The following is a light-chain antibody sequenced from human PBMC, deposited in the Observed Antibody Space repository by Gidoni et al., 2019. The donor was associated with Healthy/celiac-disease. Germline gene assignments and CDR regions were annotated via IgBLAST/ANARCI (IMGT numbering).Light chain of an antibody. CDR2: GAS. Sequence: EIGLTQSPGTLSLSPGERATLTGRASQSVSSSYLALYQQKPGQAPRLRSYGASSRATAIPARFSGSGSGTDFTLTIIGLEPEDFAVFYCQQYGSSGTFGQGTKVEIK. CDR3: QQYGSSGT. CDR1: QSVSSSY. J-gene: IGKJ1*01. V-gene: IGKV3-20*01.